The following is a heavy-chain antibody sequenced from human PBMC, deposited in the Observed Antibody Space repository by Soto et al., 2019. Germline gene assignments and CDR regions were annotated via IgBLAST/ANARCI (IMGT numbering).Heavy chain of an antibody. CDR2: IYSGGSR. Sequence: GGSLRFSCAASGFTVSSNYMSWVRQAPGKGRGWVSVIYSGGSRYYADSVKGRFTISRDNSKNTLYLQMNSLRAEDTAVYYCARSGVGIYWGQGTLATGSS. J-gene: IGHJ4*02. CDR3: ARSGVGIY. CDR1: GFTVSSNY. V-gene: IGHV3-53*01.